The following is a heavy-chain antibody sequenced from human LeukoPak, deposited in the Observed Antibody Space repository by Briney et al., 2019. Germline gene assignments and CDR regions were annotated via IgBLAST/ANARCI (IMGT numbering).Heavy chain of an antibody. Sequence: SETLSLTCAVSGGPFTEYYWGWLTQPPGKGREWIGEINYSGNTNYNPSLKSRVTISVDTSKNQFSLKLTSVTAADTAVYYCARDMYDDYEWGSYHFKAFDKWGQGTLVTVSS. CDR3: ARDMYDDYEWGSYHFKAFDK. J-gene: IGHJ4*02. V-gene: IGHV4-34*01. CDR2: INYSGNT. D-gene: IGHD3-16*02. CDR1: GGPFTEYY.